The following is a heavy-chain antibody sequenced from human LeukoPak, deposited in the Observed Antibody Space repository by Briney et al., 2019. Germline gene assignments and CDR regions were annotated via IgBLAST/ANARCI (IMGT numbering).Heavy chain of an antibody. CDR1: GYTFTSYD. V-gene: IGHV1-8*01. Sequence: ASVKVSRKASGYTFTSYDINWVRQATGQGLEWMGWMNPNSGNTGYAQKFQGRVTMTRNTSISTAYMELSSLRSEDTAVYYCARGFRRGYSYGYVFGYWGQGTLVIVSS. J-gene: IGHJ4*02. CDR3: ARGFRRGYSYGYVFGY. D-gene: IGHD5-18*01. CDR2: MNPNSGNT.